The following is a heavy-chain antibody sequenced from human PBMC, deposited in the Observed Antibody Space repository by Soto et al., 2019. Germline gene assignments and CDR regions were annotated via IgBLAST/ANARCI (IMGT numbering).Heavy chain of an antibody. CDR3: EKATIPAAGVPWLDT. Sequence: PGGSLRLSCAASGFTFGSYAMSWVRQAPGKGLEWVSAISGSGGSTYYADSVKGRFTISRDNSKNTLYLQMNSLRAEDTAVYYCEKATIPAAGVPWLDTWGQGTLVTVSS. D-gene: IGHD6-13*01. CDR2: ISGSGGST. CDR1: GFTFGSYA. V-gene: IGHV3-23*01. J-gene: IGHJ5*02.